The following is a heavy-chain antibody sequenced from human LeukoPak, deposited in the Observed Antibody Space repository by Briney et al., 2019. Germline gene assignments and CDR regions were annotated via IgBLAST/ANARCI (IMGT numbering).Heavy chain of an antibody. J-gene: IGHJ4*02. CDR3: ARGTPLYYYDSSGLPDVDY. D-gene: IGHD3-22*01. CDR2: MSPNSGNT. Sequence: ASVKVSCKASGYTFTSYDINWVRQAPGQGLEWMGWMSPNSGNTGYAQKFQGRVTMTRDTSITTAYMELSSLRSEDTAVYYCARGTPLYYYDSSGLPDVDYWGQGTLVTVSS. V-gene: IGHV1-8*01. CDR1: GYTFTSYD.